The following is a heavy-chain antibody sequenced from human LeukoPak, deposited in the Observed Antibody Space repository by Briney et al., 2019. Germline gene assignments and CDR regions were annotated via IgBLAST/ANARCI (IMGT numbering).Heavy chain of an antibody. J-gene: IGHJ4*02. Sequence: GRSLRLSCAASGFTFSSYGMHWVRQAPGKGPEGVAVIWYDGSNKYYADSVKGRFTISRDNSKNTLYLQMNSLRAEDTAVYYCARDALWGIAGGDCPFDYWGQGTLVTVSS. CDR2: IWYDGSNK. V-gene: IGHV3-33*01. CDR3: ARDALWGIAGGDCPFDY. D-gene: IGHD2-21*02. CDR1: GFTFSSYG.